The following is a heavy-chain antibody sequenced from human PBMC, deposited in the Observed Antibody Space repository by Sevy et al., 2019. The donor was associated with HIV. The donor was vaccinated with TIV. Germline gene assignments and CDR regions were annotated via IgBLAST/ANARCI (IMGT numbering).Heavy chain of an antibody. CDR2: ISGSGGST. CDR3: AGIFGDLFDY. CDR1: GFTFSSYA. J-gene: IGHJ4*02. Sequence: GGSLRLSCAASGFTFSSYAMSWVRQAPGKGLEWVSDISGSGGSTYYADSVKGRFTFSRDNSKNTLYLQMNSLRAEDTAVYYCAGIFGDLFDYWGQGTLVTVSS. D-gene: IGHD3-3*01. V-gene: IGHV3-23*01.